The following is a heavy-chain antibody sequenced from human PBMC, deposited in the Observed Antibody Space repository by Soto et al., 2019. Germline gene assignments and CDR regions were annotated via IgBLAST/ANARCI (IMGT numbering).Heavy chain of an antibody. D-gene: IGHD3-10*01. CDR3: AATMVRGAYYYYGMDV. J-gene: IGHJ6*02. CDR2: IYSGGST. V-gene: IGHV3-53*01. Sequence: GGSLRLSCAASGFTVSSNYMSWVRQAPGKGLEWVSVIYSGGSTYYADSVKDRFTISRDNSKNTLYLQMNSLRAEDTAVYYCAATMVRGAYYYYGMDVWGQGTTVTVSS. CDR1: GFTVSSNY.